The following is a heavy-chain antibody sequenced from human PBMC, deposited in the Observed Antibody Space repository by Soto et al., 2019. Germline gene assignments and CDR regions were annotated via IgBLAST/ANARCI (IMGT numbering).Heavy chain of an antibody. Sequence: GGSLRLSCAASGFTFSSYAMSWVRQAPGKGLEWVPAISGSGGSTYYAYSVKGRFTISRENSKNTLYLQMNSLRAEDTAVYYCASTGYIYGSWGQGTLVTVSS. D-gene: IGHD5-18*01. J-gene: IGHJ5*02. CDR2: ISGSGGST. V-gene: IGHV3-23*01. CDR3: ASTGYIYGS. CDR1: GFTFSSYA.